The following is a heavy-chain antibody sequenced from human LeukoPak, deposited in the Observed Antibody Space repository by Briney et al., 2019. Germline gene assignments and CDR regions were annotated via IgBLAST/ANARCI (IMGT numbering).Heavy chain of an antibody. CDR1: GFTFSSYA. D-gene: IGHD3-16*02. CDR3: NRMGVILYYYYYMDV. J-gene: IGHJ6*03. V-gene: IGHV3-38-3*01. Sequence: GGSLRLSCAASGFTFSSYAMSWVRQAPGKGLEWVSSISGGSTYYADSRKGRFTISRDNSKNTLHLQMNSLRAEDTAVYYCNRMGVILYYYYYMDVWGKGTTVTVSS. CDR2: ISGGST.